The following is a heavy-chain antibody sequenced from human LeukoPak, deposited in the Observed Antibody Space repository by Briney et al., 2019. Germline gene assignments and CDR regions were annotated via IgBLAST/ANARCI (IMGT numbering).Heavy chain of an antibody. J-gene: IGHJ4*02. CDR3: ARVGSSWYGAPFDY. CDR1: GFTFSSYW. V-gene: IGHV3-74*01. D-gene: IGHD6-13*01. Sequence: GGSLRLSCAASGFTFSSYWMHWVRQAPGKGLVWVSRINSDGSSTSYADSVKGRFTISRDNAKNTLYLQMNSLRAEDTAVYYCARVGSSWYGAPFDYWGQGTLVTVSS. CDR2: INSDGSST.